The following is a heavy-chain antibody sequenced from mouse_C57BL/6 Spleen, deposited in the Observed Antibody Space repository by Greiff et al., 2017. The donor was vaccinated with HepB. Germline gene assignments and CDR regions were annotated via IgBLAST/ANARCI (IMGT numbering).Heavy chain of an antibody. CDR3: TRGDYYGSSFFDY. D-gene: IGHD1-1*01. CDR1: GYTFTSYW. J-gene: IGHJ2*01. CDR2: INPSNGGT. Sequence: VQLQQSGTELVKPGASVKLSCKASGYTFTSYWMHWVKQRPGQGLEWIGNINPSNGGTKYNEKFKSKATLTVEKSSSTAYMQLSSLTSEDSSVYYCTRGDYYGSSFFDYWGQGTTLTVSS. V-gene: IGHV1-53*01.